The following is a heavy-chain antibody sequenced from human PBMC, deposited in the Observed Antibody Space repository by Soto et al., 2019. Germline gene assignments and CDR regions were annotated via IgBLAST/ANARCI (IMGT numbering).Heavy chain of an antibody. Sequence: ASVKVSCKASGYTFTSYYMHWVRQAPGQGLEWMGIINPSGGSTSYAQKFQGRVTMTRDTSTSTVYMELSSLRSEDTAVYYCARPNFSMRNIAVAGMGGDYYYGMDVWGQGTTVTVSS. J-gene: IGHJ6*02. V-gene: IGHV1-46*01. CDR2: INPSGGST. CDR1: GYTFTSYY. D-gene: IGHD6-19*01. CDR3: ARPNFSMRNIAVAGMGGDYYYGMDV.